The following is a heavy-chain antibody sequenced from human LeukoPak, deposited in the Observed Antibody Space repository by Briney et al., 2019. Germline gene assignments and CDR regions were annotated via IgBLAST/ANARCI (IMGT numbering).Heavy chain of an antibody. CDR1: GGSFSGYY. CDR2: INHSGST. D-gene: IGHD2-2*01. V-gene: IGHV4-34*01. Sequence: SETLSLTCAVYGGSFSGYYWSWIRQPPGKGLEWIGEINHSGSTNYNPSLKSRVTISVETSKKQFSLKLSSVTAADTAVYYCARRGKYQLLPWGQGTLVTVSS. J-gene: IGHJ5*02. CDR3: ARRGKYQLLP.